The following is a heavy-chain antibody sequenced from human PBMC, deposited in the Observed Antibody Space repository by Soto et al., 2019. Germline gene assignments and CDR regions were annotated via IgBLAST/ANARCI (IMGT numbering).Heavy chain of an antibody. Sequence: QVQLVQSGPEVKKPGASVKVSCKASGYSFSDNGVTWVRQSPGQGLQWMGWISAYNDDRNYEQNFQDRITMTTDTSTSTAYVELRSLRSDDTAVYFCGRARSAAMVTSDYWGQGTLVTVSS. J-gene: IGHJ4*02. D-gene: IGHD5-18*01. V-gene: IGHV1-18*01. CDR3: GRARSAAMVTSDY. CDR1: GYSFSDNG. CDR2: ISAYNDDR.